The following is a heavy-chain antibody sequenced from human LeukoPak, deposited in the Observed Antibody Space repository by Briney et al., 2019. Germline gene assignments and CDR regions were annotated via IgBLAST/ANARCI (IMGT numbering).Heavy chain of an antibody. D-gene: IGHD2-8*01. Sequence: GSLRLSCAASGFTFSDYYMSWIRQPPGKGLEWIGYIHDSGSANYNSSLKGRVTIAADTSKKQFSLKLRSVTAADTAVYYCARVGGLGYCNNGVCSDAFDIWGRGTMVTVSS. V-gene: IGHV4-59*01. CDR3: ARVGGLGYCNNGVCSDAFDI. CDR2: IHDSGSA. J-gene: IGHJ3*02. CDR1: GFTFSDYY.